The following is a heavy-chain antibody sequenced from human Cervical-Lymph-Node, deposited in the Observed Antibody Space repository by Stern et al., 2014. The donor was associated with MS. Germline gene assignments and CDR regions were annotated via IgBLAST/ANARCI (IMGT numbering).Heavy chain of an antibody. J-gene: IGHJ4*02. Sequence: EVQLVESGAEVKKPGESLKISCEASGYLFDDYWIGWVRQMSGRGLELVAIIFPRDSNTRYSPSVQGQGTISADKSISTAYLQWSSLKAWDPAMYYGASSPATPSGYDRFDYWGQGALVTVSS. CDR1: GYLFDDYW. D-gene: IGHD5-12*01. CDR3: ASSPATPSGYDRFDY. V-gene: IGHV5-51*03. CDR2: IFPRDSNT.